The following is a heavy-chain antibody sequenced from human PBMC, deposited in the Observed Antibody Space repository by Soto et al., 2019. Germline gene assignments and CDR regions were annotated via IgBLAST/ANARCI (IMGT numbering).Heavy chain of an antibody. D-gene: IGHD2-2*01. V-gene: IGHV3-21*01. Sequence: GSLRLSCAASGFTFSSYSMNWVRQAPGKGLEWVSSISSSSSYIYYADSVKGRFTISRDNAKNSLYLQMNSLRAEDTAVYYCARDVVVVPAAIHWFDPWGQGTLVT. CDR1: GFTFSSYS. J-gene: IGHJ5*02. CDR2: ISSSSSYI. CDR3: ARDVVVVPAAIHWFDP.